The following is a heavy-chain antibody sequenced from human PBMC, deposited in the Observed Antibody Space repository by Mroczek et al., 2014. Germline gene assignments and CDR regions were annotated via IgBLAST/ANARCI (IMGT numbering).Heavy chain of an antibody. CDR2: IYYSGST. J-gene: IGHJ4*02. V-gene: IGHV4-39*01. Sequence: QVQLVESGPGLVKPSETLSLTCTVSGGSISSSSYYWGWIRQPPGKGLEWIGSIYYSGSTYYNPSLKSRVTISVDTSKNQFSLKLSSVTAADTAVYYCARGAYSSSWLQYYFDYWGQGTLVTVSS. CDR1: GGSISSSSYY. D-gene: IGHD6-13*01. CDR3: ARGAYSSSWLQYYFDY.